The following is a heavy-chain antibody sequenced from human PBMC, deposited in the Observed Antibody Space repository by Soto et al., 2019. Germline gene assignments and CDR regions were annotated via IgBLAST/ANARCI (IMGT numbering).Heavy chain of an antibody. CDR3: ARLVNYYFGMDV. Sequence: GESLKISCKASDTTHWIGWVRQKPGKGLEWMGIIYPGDSDTKYSPSFQGQVTISVDKSISTAYLHWSSLKASDTATYYCARLVNYYFGMDVWGPGTTVTVS. J-gene: IGHJ6*02. V-gene: IGHV5-51*01. CDR2: IYPGDSDT. CDR1: DTTHW.